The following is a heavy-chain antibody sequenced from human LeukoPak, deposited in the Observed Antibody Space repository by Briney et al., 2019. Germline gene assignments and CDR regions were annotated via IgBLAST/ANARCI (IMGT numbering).Heavy chain of an antibody. J-gene: IGHJ3*02. D-gene: IGHD6-6*01. Sequence: ASVKVSCKASGYTFTGYYMHWVRQAPGRGLEWMGWINPNSGGTNYAQKFQGRVTMTRDTSISTAYMELSRLRSDDTAVYYCAVPGSQLVDYDAFDIWGQGTMVTVSS. CDR2: INPNSGGT. CDR3: AVPGSQLVDYDAFDI. CDR1: GYTFTGYY. V-gene: IGHV1-2*02.